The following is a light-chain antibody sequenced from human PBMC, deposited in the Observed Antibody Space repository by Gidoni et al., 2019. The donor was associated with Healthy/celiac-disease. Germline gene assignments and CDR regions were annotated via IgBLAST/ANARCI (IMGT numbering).Light chain of an antibody. CDR1: QSLLHSNGYND. CDR3: MQALQTPT. CDR2: LGS. J-gene: IGKJ1*01. V-gene: IGKV2-28*01. Sequence: DIVMTQSPLSLPVTPGEPASISCRSSQSLLHSNGYNDLDWYLQEPGQSPPLLIYLGSNRAHGVPDRCSGRGSGTDFTLKNSRVEAEDVGVYYCMQALQTPTFGQGTKVEIK.